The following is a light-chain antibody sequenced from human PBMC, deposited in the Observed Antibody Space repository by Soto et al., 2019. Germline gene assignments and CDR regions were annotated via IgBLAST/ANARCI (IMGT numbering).Light chain of an antibody. V-gene: IGKV1-33*01. J-gene: IGKJ3*01. Sequence: DIQMTQSPSSLSASVGDRVTITCQASQDIKKYLNWYQQKPGKVPKLLIYGATKLETGVPSRFSGSGSVTDFTFTISGVQSEDFATYYCQQYDILPRAFGPGTKVDV. CDR2: GAT. CDR1: QDIKKY. CDR3: QQYDILPRA.